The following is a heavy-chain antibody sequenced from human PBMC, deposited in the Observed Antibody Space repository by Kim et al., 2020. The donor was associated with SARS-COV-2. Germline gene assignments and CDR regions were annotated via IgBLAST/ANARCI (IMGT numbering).Heavy chain of an antibody. J-gene: IGHJ5*02. CDR1: GGSISSYY. CDR2: IYYSGST. V-gene: IGHV4-59*01. Sequence: SETLSLTCTVSGGSISSYYWSWIRQPPGKGLEWIGYIYYSGSTNYNPSLKSRVTISVDTSKNQFSLKLSSVTAADTAVYYCARVSTRKTGHRFDPWGQGTLVTVSS. D-gene: IGHD6-13*01. CDR3: ARVSTRKTGHRFDP.